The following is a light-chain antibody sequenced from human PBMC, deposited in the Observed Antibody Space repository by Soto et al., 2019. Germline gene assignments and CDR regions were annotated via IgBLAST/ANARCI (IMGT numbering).Light chain of an antibody. J-gene: IGKJ1*01. CDR2: KAS. Sequence: DIQMTQSPSTLSASVVDSVTITCRASQSISSWLAWYQQKPGKAPKLLIYKASSLKSGVPSRFSGSGYGKEFTLTISSLQPDDFATYYCKQYNSYWTFGQGTKVDIK. CDR3: KQYNSYWT. V-gene: IGKV1-5*03. CDR1: QSISSW.